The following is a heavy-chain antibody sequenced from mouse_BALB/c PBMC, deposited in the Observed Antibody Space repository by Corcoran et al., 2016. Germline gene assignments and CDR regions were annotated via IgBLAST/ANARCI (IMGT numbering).Heavy chain of an antibody. CDR3: ARNYCSSYWYFDV. CDR1: GYTFTSYV. V-gene: IGHV1S136*01. J-gene: IGHJ1*01. CDR2: INPYNDGT. Sequence: EVQLQQSGPELVKPGASVKMSCKASGYTFTSYVMHWVKQKPGQGLEWIGYINPYNDGTKYNEKFKGKATLTSDKSSSTAYMELSSLTSEDSAVYYCARNYCSSYWYFDVLGSGTTVTVSS. D-gene: IGHD1-1*01.